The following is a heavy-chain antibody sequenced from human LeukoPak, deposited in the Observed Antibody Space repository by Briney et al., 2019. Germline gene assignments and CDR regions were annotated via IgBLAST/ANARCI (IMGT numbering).Heavy chain of an antibody. CDR3: ARNPYSSGWYNWFDP. CDR1: GFTFSSYG. CDR2: IRYDGSNK. D-gene: IGHD6-19*01. V-gene: IGHV3-30*02. Sequence: GGTLRLSCAASGFTFSSYGMHWVRQAPGKGLEWVAFIRYDGSNKYYADSVKGRFTISRDNSKNTLYLQMNSLRAEDTAVYYCARNPYSSGWYNWFDPWGQGTLVTVSS. J-gene: IGHJ5*02.